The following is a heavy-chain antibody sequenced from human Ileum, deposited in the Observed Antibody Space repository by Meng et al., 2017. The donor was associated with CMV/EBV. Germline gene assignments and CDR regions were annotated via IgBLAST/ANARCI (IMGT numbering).Heavy chain of an antibody. CDR3: AGVRVHSSGWRPFDY. D-gene: IGHD6-19*01. CDR2: IYYTGNS. Sequence: SETLSLTCAVSGDSLSSTSHHWGWLRQPPGQGLEWLGNIYYTGNSYYNPSLKSRVNILTDTSKNQFSLRLDFVTAADTAMYYCAGVRVHSSGWRPFDYWGRGTLVTVSS. V-gene: IGHV4-39*07. J-gene: IGHJ4*02. CDR1: GDSLSSTSHH.